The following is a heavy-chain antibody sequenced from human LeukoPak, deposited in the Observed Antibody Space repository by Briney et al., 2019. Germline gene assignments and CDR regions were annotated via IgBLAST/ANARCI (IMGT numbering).Heavy chain of an antibody. J-gene: IGHJ5*02. CDR3: ANSYCGGDCYLP. Sequence: GGSLRLSCAASGFTFSSYAMSWVRQAPGKGLEWVSAISGSGGSTDYADSEEGRFTISRDNSKNTLYLQMNSRRGEDTAVYYCANSYCGGDCYLPWGQGTLVTVSS. CDR2: ISGSGGST. V-gene: IGHV3-23*01. D-gene: IGHD2-21*02. CDR1: GFTFSSYA.